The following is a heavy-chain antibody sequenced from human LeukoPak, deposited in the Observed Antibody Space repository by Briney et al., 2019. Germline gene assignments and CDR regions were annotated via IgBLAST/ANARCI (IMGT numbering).Heavy chain of an antibody. V-gene: IGHV6-1*01. CDR1: GDSVSTNTAA. J-gene: IGHJ4*02. Sequence: TSQTLSLTCAISGDSVSTNTAAWSWIRQSPSRGLEWLGRTYFRFKWYSDYAVSVKSRITINSDTSKNQFSLQLNSVAPEDTAVYFCARVTNWAYYFDYWGQGTLVTVSS. CDR2: TYFRFKWYS. CDR3: ARVTNWAYYFDY. D-gene: IGHD7-27*01.